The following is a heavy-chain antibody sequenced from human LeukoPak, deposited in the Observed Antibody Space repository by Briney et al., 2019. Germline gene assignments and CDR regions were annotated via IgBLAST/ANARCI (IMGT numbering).Heavy chain of an antibody. Sequence: PGGSLRLSCAASGFTFSSYGMYWVRQAPGKRLEWVAFVRYDGNGKYYADSVKGRFTISRDNFRNTLYLQMNSLTPEDTAVYYCAKDLMRDRWFGESWGQGTLVTVSS. V-gene: IGHV3-30*02. J-gene: IGHJ5*02. CDR1: GFTFSSYG. D-gene: IGHD3-10*01. CDR2: VRYDGNGK. CDR3: AKDLMRDRWFGES.